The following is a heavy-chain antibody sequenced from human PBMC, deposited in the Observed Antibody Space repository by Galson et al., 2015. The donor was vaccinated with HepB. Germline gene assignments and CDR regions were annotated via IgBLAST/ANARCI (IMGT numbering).Heavy chain of an antibody. CDR2: ISWNSGSK. D-gene: IGHD6-13*01. Sequence: SLRLSCAVPGFTFEDYAMHWVRQAPGKGLKWVSGISWNSGSKGYADSVKGRFTISRDNAKNSLYLQMNSLGAEDTALYYCAKGRGSSWYDAFDIWGQGTMVTVSS. V-gene: IGHV3-9*01. J-gene: IGHJ3*02. CDR1: GFTFEDYA. CDR3: AKGRGSSWYDAFDI.